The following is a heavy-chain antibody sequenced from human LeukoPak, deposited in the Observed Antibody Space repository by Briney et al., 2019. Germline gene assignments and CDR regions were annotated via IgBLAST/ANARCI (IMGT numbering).Heavy chain of an antibody. CDR2: INPNSGGT. D-gene: IGHD5-18*01. CDR1: GNSVTEVA. Sequence: ASVKVSCKVSGNSVTEVAIHWVRQAPGQGLEWMGWINPNSGGTNYAQKFQGGVTMTRDTPISTAYMELSRLRSDDTAVYYCARVWGGYSYGLLDYWGQGTLVTVSS. V-gene: IGHV1-2*02. CDR3: ARVWGGYSYGLLDY. J-gene: IGHJ4*02.